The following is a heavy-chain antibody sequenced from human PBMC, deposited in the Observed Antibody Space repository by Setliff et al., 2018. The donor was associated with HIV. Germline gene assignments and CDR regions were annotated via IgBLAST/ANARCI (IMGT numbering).Heavy chain of an antibody. CDR3: ARVQMAYAAFDV. D-gene: IGHD4-17*01. CDR2: ISTSGST. Sequence: TLSLTCTVSGGSINNFYWSWIRQPPGKGLEWIGYISTSGSTKYNPSLKSRVTILVDPSNNQFSLKLSSVTAADTAVYYCARVQMAYAAFDVWAKGQWSPSPQ. J-gene: IGHJ3*01. V-gene: IGHV4-4*09. CDR1: GGSINNFY.